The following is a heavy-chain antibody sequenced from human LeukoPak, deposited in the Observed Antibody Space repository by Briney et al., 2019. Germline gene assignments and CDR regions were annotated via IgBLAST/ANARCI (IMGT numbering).Heavy chain of an antibody. J-gene: IGHJ4*02. CDR2: IKQDGSEQ. V-gene: IGHV3-7*05. CDR1: GFTFSNYW. CDR3: AKDPNYSSGWYFDC. D-gene: IGHD6-19*01. Sequence: GGSLRLSCAASGFTFSNYWMTWVRQAPGKGLEWVANIKQDGSEQYYADSVKGRFTISRDNSKNSLFLQMDSLRIEDTAFYFCAKDPNYSSGWYFDCWGQGTLVTVSS.